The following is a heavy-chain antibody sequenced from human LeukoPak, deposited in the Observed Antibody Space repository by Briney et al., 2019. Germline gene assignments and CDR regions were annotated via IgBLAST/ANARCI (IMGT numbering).Heavy chain of an antibody. CDR3: ARVRYYYGSGSPDY. CDR2: MNPNSGNT. J-gene: IGHJ4*02. Sequence: ASVKVSCKASGYTFTSYDINWVRQAPGQGLEWMGWMNPNSGNTGYAQKFQGGVTMTRNTSISTAYMELSSLRSEDTAVYYCARVRYYYGSGSPDYWGQGTLVTVSS. D-gene: IGHD3-10*01. V-gene: IGHV1-8*01. CDR1: GYTFTSYD.